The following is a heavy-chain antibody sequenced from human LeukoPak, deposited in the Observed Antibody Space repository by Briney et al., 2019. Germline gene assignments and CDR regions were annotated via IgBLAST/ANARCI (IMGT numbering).Heavy chain of an antibody. J-gene: IGHJ3*02. CDR2: IYYSGST. D-gene: IGHD4-17*01. CDR3: ARGKDYGDYLDAFDI. CDR1: GGSISSGGYY. V-gene: IGHV4-31*03. Sequence: PSETLPLTCTVSGGSISSGGYYWSWIRQHPGKGLEWIGYIYYSGSTYHNPSLKSRVTISVDTSKNQFSLKLSSVTAADTAVYYCARGKDYGDYLDAFDIWGQGTMVTVSS.